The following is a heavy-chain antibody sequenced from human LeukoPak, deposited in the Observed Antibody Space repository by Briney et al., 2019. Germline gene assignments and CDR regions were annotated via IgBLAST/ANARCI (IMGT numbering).Heavy chain of an antibody. CDR2: ISYDGSNK. CDR3: ASFTVAGRRGRNNWLDP. CDR1: GFTFSSYA. V-gene: IGHV3-30-3*01. J-gene: IGHJ5*02. Sequence: GGSLRLSCAASGFTFSSYAMHWVRQAPGKGLEWVAVISYDGSNKYYADSVKGRFTISRDNSKNTLYLQMNSLRAEDTAVYYCASFTVAGRRGRNNWLDPWGQGTLVTVSS. D-gene: IGHD6-19*01.